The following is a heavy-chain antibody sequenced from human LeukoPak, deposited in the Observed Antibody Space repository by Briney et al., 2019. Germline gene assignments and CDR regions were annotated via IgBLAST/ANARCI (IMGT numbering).Heavy chain of an antibody. Sequence: PSETLSLTCSVSGGSISTYYWTWIRQPPGKGLEWIGYIYYPGRTDYIPSLKSRVTISVDTSKNQFSLRLSSVTAADTAVYYCARGTTFWSGYYTPYFDYWGQGTLVTVSS. V-gene: IGHV4-59*01. CDR2: IYYPGRT. CDR1: GGSISTYY. CDR3: ARGTTFWSGYYTPYFDY. D-gene: IGHD3-3*01. J-gene: IGHJ4*02.